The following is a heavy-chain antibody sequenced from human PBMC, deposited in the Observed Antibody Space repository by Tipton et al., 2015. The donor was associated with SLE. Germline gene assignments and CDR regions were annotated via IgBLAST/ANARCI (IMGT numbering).Heavy chain of an antibody. D-gene: IGHD2-8*01. CDR2: INHSGST. CDR1: GGSFSGYY. V-gene: IGHV4-34*01. Sequence: TLSLTCAVYGGSFSGYYWSWIRQPPGKGLEWIGEINHSGSTNYNPSLKSRVTISVDTSKNQFSLKLSSVTAADTAVYYCARDEEWSPFGMSGMDVWGQGTMVTVSS. CDR3: ARDEEWSPFGMSGMDV. J-gene: IGHJ6*02.